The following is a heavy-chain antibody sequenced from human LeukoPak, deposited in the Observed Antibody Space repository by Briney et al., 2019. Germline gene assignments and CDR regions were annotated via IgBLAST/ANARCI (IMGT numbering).Heavy chain of an antibody. V-gene: IGHV1-18*01. CDR3: ARDREVLVPGELRQLHY. Sequence: GASVKVSCKASVYTFTSYGITWVRQAPGQGLEWMGWISAYNGNTNYAQKLQGRVTMTTDTSTSTAYMELRSLRSDDTAVYYCARDREVLVPGELRQLHYWGQGTLVTVSS. CDR2: ISAYNGNT. CDR1: VYTFTSYG. J-gene: IGHJ4*02. D-gene: IGHD3-10*01.